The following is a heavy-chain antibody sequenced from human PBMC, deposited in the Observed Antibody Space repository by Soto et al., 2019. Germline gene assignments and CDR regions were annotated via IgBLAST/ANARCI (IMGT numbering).Heavy chain of an antibody. D-gene: IGHD2-15*01. J-gene: IGHJ2*01. V-gene: IGHV1-69*01. CDR3: ASDGCSGGSCYLKRGCRYFDL. CDR1: GGTFSSYA. CDR2: IIPIFGTA. Sequence: QVQLVQSGAEVKKPGSSVKVSCKASGGTFSSYAISWVRQAPGQGLEWMGGIIPIFGTANYAQKFQGRVTITADESTSTAYMERSSLRSEDTAVYYCASDGCSGGSCYLKRGCRYFDLWGRGNLVTVSS.